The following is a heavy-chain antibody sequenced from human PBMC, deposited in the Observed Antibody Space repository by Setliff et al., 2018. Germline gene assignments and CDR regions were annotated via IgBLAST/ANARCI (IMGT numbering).Heavy chain of an antibody. J-gene: IGHJ4*02. CDR1: GGSFTTYY. CDR2: IYYSGST. CDR3: ARDQFSSGWYGAPESYFDR. D-gene: IGHD6-19*01. Sequence: SETLFLTCTVSGGSFTTYYWSWIRQSPGKGLEWIGYIYYSGSTKYNPSLGSRISMSVDTSKSQFSLNLTSVTAADTAVYYCARDQFSSGWYGAPESYFDRWGQGIRVTVSS. V-gene: IGHV4-59*01.